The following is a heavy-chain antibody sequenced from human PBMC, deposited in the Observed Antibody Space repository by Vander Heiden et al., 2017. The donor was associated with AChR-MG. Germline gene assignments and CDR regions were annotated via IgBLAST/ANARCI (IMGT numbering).Heavy chain of an antibody. CDR1: GYSFTSYW. V-gene: IGHV5-51*01. CDR2: IYPGDSDT. Sequence: EVQLVQSGAEVKKPGESLKISCKGSGYSFTSYWIGWVRQMPGKGLEWMGIIYPGDSDTRYSPAVQGQVTISADKSSSTAYLQWSRMKASDTAMYYCASRRRDGYGPFDYWGQGTLVTVSS. D-gene: IGHD5-18*01. CDR3: ASRRRDGYGPFDY. J-gene: IGHJ4*02.